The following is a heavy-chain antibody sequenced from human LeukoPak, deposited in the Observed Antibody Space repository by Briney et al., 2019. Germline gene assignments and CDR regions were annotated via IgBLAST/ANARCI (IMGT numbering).Heavy chain of an antibody. V-gene: IGHV4-61*02. CDR3: ARAEYSVPGAVYFDY. CDR2: IYTSGST. J-gene: IGHJ4*02. D-gene: IGHD5/OR15-5a*01. CDR1: GGSISSGSYY. Sequence: PSQTLSLTCTVSGGSISSGSYYWSWIRQPAGKGLEWIGRIYTSGSTNYNPSLKSRVTISVDTSKNQFSLKLSSVTAADTAVYYCARAEYSVPGAVYFDYWGQGTLVTVSS.